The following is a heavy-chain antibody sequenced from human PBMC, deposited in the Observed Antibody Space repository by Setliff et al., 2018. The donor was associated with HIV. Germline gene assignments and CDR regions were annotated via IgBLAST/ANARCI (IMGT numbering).Heavy chain of an antibody. J-gene: IGHJ3*01. CDR2: VSPKGDIT. D-gene: IGHD5-12*01. Sequence: PGGSLRLSCVGTGFAFSTFDMNWVRQTPGKGLEWVSAVSPKGDITYYPDSLRGRFTVSRDNSKNMLFLQMNNLGAEDSAIYFCAKPTSGFYPRPYDLWGQGTRVTVSS. CDR3: AKPTSGFYPRPYDL. V-gene: IGHV3-23*01. CDR1: GFAFSTFD.